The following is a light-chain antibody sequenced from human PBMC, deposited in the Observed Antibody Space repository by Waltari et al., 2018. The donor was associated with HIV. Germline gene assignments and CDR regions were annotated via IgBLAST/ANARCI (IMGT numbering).Light chain of an antibody. V-gene: IGLV2-14*01. J-gene: IGLJ3*02. CDR3: SSYTTRNTRV. CDR2: EVS. CDR1: SSDVGVYNY. Sequence: SGSPGQSITISCTGTSSDVGVYNYVSWYQQHPGKAPKLMIYEVSNRPSGVSNRFSGSKSGNTASLTISGLQAEDEADYYCSSYTTRNTRVFGGGTTLTVL.